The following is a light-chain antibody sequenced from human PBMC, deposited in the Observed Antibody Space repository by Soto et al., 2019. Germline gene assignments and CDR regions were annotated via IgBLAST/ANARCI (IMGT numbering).Light chain of an antibody. J-gene: IGKJ5*01. CDR2: GAS. Sequence: EIVLTHSPGTLSLSPGERATLSCRASLTISDNYLAWYQQKAGQAPRLVIFGASTRATGIPARFSGSGSGTEFTLTISSLQSEDFAVYYCQQYNNWPPITFGQGTRLEIK. CDR3: QQYNNWPPIT. V-gene: IGKV3-15*01. CDR1: LTISDN.